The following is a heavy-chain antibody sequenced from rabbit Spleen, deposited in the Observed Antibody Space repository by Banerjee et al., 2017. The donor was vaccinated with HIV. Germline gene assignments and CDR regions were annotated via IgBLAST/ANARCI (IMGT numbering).Heavy chain of an antibody. CDR2: VFTGGSGDP. D-gene: IGHD1-1*01. Sequence: QQQLEESGGGLVKPEGSLTLTCTPSGFSFSSGYWIFWVRQAPGKGLEWIGCVFTGGSGDPYYATWAKGRFTISKTSSTTVTLQMTSLTVADTANYFCARSVNIDSGGYFNLWAKGPWSPS. V-gene: IGHV1S45*01. CDR3: ARSVNIDSGGYFNL. CDR1: GFSFSSGYW. J-gene: IGHJ4*01.